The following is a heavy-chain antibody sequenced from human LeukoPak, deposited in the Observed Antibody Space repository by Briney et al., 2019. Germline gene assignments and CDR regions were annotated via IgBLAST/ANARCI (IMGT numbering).Heavy chain of an antibody. Sequence: SVKVSCKASGGTFSSYAISWVRQAPGQGLEWMGGIIPIFGTANYAQKFQGRVTISTDESTSTAYMELSSLRSEDTAVYYCAGGRYYDFWSGYSTGPFDYWGQGTLVTVSS. D-gene: IGHD3-3*01. J-gene: IGHJ4*02. V-gene: IGHV1-69*05. CDR3: AGGRYYDFWSGYSTGPFDY. CDR1: GGTFSSYA. CDR2: IIPIFGTA.